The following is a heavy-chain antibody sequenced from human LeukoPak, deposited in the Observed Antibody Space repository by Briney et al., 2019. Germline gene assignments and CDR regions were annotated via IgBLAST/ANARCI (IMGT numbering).Heavy chain of an antibody. J-gene: IGHJ4*02. CDR2: INQDGSEK. D-gene: IGHD6-6*01. V-gene: IGHV3-7*01. CDR3: ARRGGSSSRRSPIDY. CDR1: GFTFIDYW. Sequence: GGSLRLSFTASGFTFIDYWMTWVRQPPGKGPDGVANINQDGSEKYNVDCVRGRFTISRDNAKNSLFLQMNGLRAEDTAVYYCARRGGSSSRRSPIDYWGQGTLVTVSS.